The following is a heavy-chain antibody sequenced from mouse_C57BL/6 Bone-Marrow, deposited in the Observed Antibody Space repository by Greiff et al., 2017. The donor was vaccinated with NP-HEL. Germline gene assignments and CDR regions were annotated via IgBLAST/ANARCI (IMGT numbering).Heavy chain of an antibody. D-gene: IGHD3-2*02. Sequence: EVQLQQSGPELVKPGASVKLSCTASGYSFTGYYMNWVQQSPEKSLEWIGEINPSTGGTTYNQKFKAKATLTVDKSSSTAYMQLKSLTSEDSAVYYCARERTAQAFFDYWGKGTTLTVSS. V-gene: IGHV1-42*01. CDR2: INPSTGGT. CDR1: GYSFTGYY. J-gene: IGHJ2*01. CDR3: ARERTAQAFFDY.